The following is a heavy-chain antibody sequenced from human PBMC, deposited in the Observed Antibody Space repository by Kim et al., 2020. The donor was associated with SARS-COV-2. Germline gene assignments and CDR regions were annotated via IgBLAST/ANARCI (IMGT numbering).Heavy chain of an antibody. CDR2: IYYSGST. V-gene: IGHV4-31*03. D-gene: IGHD5-18*01. CDR3: ARVFVIDEDGGDGYNFDY. CDR1: GGSISSGGYY. J-gene: IGHJ4*02. Sequence: SETLSLTCTVSGGSISSGGYYWSWIRQHPGKGLEWIGYIYYSGSTYYNPSLKSRVTISVDTSNNRFSLKLRSVTAADTAVYYCARVFVIDEDGGDGYNFDYWGQGTLVTVSS.